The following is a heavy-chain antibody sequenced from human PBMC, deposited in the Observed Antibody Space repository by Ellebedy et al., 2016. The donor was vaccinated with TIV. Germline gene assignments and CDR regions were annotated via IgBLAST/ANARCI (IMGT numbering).Heavy chain of an antibody. J-gene: IGHJ4*02. CDR2: IYHSGSN. CDR3: ARGAPFPYYLDS. Sequence: MPSETLSLTCAVSGGFISNYYWTWIRQSPETGLEWIGYIYHSGSNGSNPSLKSRVTISVDTPKNQFSLKLNSVTAADTAVYYRARGAPFPYYLDSWGQGLLVTVSS. CDR1: GGFISNYY. V-gene: IGHV4-59*01.